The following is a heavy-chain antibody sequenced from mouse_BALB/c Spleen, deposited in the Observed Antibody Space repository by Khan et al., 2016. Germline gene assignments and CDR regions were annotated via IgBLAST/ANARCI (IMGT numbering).Heavy chain of an antibody. D-gene: IGHD1-1*01. V-gene: IGHV9-3-1*01. CDR3: ARYRYYYGSSKYFDV. CDR1: GYTFTNYG. CDR2: INIYTGEP. J-gene: IGHJ1*01. Sequence: QIQLVQSGPELKKPGETVKISCKASGYTFTNYGMNWVKQAPGKDLKWMGWINIYTGEPTYAADLKGRLAFSLETSASTAHLQIYNLRNEDTPTYFCARYRYYYGSSKYFDVGGAGTTVTVSS.